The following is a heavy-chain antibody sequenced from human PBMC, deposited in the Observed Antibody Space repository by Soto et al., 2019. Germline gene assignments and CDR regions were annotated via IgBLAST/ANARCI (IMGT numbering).Heavy chain of an antibody. CDR1: A. CDR3: AGPDHY. CDR2: IIPIFGTA. Sequence: AISWVRQAPGQGLECMGAIIPIFGTANYAQKFQGRVTITADESTSTAYMELSSLRSEDTAVYYCAGPDHYWGQGTLVTVSS. V-gene: IGHV1-69*01. J-gene: IGHJ4*02.